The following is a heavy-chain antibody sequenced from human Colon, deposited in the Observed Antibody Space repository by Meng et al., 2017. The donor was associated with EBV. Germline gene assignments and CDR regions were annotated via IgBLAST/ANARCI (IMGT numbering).Heavy chain of an antibody. V-gene: IGHV1-18*01. CDR2: FVNNVDT. D-gene: IGHD3-10*01. CDR3: ARGTPGRSYSDY. CDR1: AYTFARYG. J-gene: IGHJ4*02. Sequence: VHLLKPRCGVQRPGASVRVSFEGSAYTFARYGISWLRQAPGQGLEWMGWFVNNVDTYSAQKFQGRVTMTTDTHTRTAFMELRSLRSDDTAVYYCARGTPGRSYSDYWGQGTLVTVSS.